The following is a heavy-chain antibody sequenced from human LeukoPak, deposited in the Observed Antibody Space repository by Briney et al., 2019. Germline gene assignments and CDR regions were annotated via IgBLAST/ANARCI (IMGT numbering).Heavy chain of an antibody. CDR2: ISYDGSNK. CDR3: AKAGRRYGTPRGFDY. D-gene: IGHD1-1*01. V-gene: IGHV3-30*18. CDR1: GFTFSSYG. J-gene: IGHJ4*02. Sequence: GGSLRLSCAASGFTFSSYGMHWVRQAPGKGLEWVAVISYDGSNKYYADSVKGRFTISRDNSKNTLYLQMNSLRAEDTAVYYCAKAGRRYGTPRGFDYWGQGTLVTVSS.